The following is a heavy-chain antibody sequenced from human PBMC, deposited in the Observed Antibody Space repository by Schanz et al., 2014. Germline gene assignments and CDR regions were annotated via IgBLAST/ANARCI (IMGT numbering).Heavy chain of an antibody. J-gene: IGHJ4*02. D-gene: IGHD3-3*01. Sequence: EVQLVESGGGLAQPGASLRLSCAASGITFSGYSMNWVRQAPGKGLEWVANIKQDGSEKYYVDSVKGRFTISRDNAKNSLYLQMNSLTAEDTAVYYCARGVRIDYWGQGTLVTVSS. CDR1: GITFSGYS. V-gene: IGHV3-7*01. CDR3: ARGVRIDY. CDR2: IKQDGSEK.